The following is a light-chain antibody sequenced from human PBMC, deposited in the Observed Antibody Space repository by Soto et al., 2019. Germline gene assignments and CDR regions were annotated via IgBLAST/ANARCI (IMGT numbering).Light chain of an antibody. V-gene: IGKV3-20*01. CDR3: QQFHSSGLT. CDR1: QSVSSKY. J-gene: IGKJ4*02. CDR2: GAS. Sequence: EIVLTQSPGTLSLSTGERATLSCRASQSVSSKYLGWYQQKPGQAPRLLIYGASTRATDIPDRFSGSGSGTDLTLAISRLEPEDFAVYYCQQFHSSGLTFGGGTKVEI.